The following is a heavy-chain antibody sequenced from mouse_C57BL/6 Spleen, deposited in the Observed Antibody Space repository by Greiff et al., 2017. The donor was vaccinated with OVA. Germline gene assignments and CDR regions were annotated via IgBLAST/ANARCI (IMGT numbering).Heavy chain of an antibody. D-gene: IGHD2-3*01. Sequence: EVKLMESGGGLVKPGGSLKLSCAASGFTFSSYTMSWVRQTPEKRLEWVATISGGGGNTYYPDSVKGRFTISRDNSKNTLYLQMSSLMSEDTALYYCARRVYDGYHFDVWGTGTTVTVSS. J-gene: IGHJ1*03. CDR1: GFTFSSYT. CDR2: ISGGGGNT. V-gene: IGHV5-9*01. CDR3: ARRVYDGYHFDV.